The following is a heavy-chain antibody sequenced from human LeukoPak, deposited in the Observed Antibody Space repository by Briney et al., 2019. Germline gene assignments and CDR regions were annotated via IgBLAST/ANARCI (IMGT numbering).Heavy chain of an antibody. CDR1: GITLSNYG. CDR3: ARVPVWAHDAFDI. V-gene: IGHV3-7*01. D-gene: IGHD7-27*01. J-gene: IGHJ3*02. Sequence: GSLRLSCAVSGITLSNYGMSWVRQAPGKGLEWVANIKQDGSEKYYVDSVKGRFTISRDNAKNSLYLQMNSLRAEDTAVYYCARVPVWAHDAFDIWGQGTMVTVSS. CDR2: IKQDGSEK.